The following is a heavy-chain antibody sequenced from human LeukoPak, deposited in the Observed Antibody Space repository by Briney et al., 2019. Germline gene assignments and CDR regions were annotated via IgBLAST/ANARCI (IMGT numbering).Heavy chain of an antibody. CDR2: IYYSGRT. D-gene: IGHD1-26*01. Sequence: PSETLSLTCTVXGGSIXNYXXXWXXXXXXXXXXXXGYIYYSGRTXXNPSLRSRVTISXDTSKNQFSLNLNSVTAADTAVYYCARALSGTYGLFQHWGQGTLVTVSS. CDR3: ARALSGTYGLFQH. J-gene: IGHJ1*01. V-gene: IGHV4-59*01. CDR1: GGSIXNYX.